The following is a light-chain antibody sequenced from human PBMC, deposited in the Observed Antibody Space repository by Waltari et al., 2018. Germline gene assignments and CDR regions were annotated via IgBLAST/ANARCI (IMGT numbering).Light chain of an antibody. V-gene: IGLV2-14*03. CDR3: SSFTSSTTGI. CDR2: DVR. CDR1: SSDSGAYNY. Sequence: SALTQPDSVSGSPGQSITISCSGVSSDSGAYNYVSWYRRHPGEAPKVIIYDVRNRPSGVSNRFSGSKSGSTASLTISGLQPEDEAVYYCSSFTSSTTGIFGGGTKLTVL. J-gene: IGLJ2*01.